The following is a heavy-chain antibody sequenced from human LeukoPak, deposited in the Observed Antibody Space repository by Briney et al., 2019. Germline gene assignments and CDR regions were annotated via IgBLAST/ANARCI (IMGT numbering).Heavy chain of an antibody. CDR2: IIPIFGTA. J-gene: IGHJ4*02. CDR3: ARGDIVATIPFDY. CDR1: GGTFSSYA. V-gene: IGHV1-69*06. D-gene: IGHD5-12*01. Sequence: SVKVSGKASGGTFSSYAISWVRQAPGQGLEWMGRIIPIFGTANYAQKFQGRVTITADKSTSTAHMELSSLRSEDTAVYYCARGDIVATIPFDYWGQGTLVTVSS.